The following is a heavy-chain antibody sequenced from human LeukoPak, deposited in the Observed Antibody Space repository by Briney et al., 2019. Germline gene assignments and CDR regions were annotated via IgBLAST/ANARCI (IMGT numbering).Heavy chain of an antibody. J-gene: IGHJ4*02. D-gene: IGHD6-13*01. V-gene: IGHV3-30*02. CDR3: ALGIAAAGSRDY. CDR1: GFTFSSYG. CDR2: IRYDGSNK. Sequence: GGTLRLSCAASGFTFSSYGTHGVRHAPGKGLGWGAFIRYDGSNKYYADSVKDRFTISRDNSKNTLYLQMNSLRAEETAVYYCALGIAAAGSRDYWGQGPLVSVLS.